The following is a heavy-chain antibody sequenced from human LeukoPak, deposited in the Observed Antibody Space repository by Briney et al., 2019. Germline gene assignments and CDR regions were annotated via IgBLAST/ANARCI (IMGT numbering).Heavy chain of an antibody. CDR3: AKDNSYSGSVY. V-gene: IGHV4-38-2*02. Sequence: SETLSLTCSVSSYSISSDYYWNWIRQSPGKGLEWIGSIHHSGSTYYNPSLKSRVTVSVHTSKNQFSLRLSSVTAADTAVYYCAKDNSYSGSVYWGQGTLVTVSS. CDR2: IHHSGST. D-gene: IGHD1-26*01. J-gene: IGHJ4*02. CDR1: SYSISSDYY.